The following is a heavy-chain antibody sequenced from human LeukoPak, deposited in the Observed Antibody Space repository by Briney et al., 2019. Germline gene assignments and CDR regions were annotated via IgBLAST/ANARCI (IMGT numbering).Heavy chain of an antibody. CDR3: ARDRQMATVTTPFPWYFDL. V-gene: IGHV4-4*07. D-gene: IGHD4-17*01. J-gene: IGHJ2*01. Sequence: SETLSLTCTVSGGSISSYYWSWIRQPAGKGLEWIGRIYTSGSTNYNPSPKSRVTMSVDTSKNQFSLKLSSVTAADTAVYYCARDRQMATVTTPFPWYFDLWGRGTLVTVSS. CDR1: GGSISSYY. CDR2: IYTSGST.